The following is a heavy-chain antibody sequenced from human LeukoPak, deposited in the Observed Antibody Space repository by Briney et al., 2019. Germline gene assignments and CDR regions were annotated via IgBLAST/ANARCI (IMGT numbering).Heavy chain of an antibody. D-gene: IGHD2-2*01. Sequence: SETLSLTCAVYGVSFSGYYWSWLRQPPGKGLEWLGEINHSGRTNYNPSLKSRVTLSVDTSNNQSSLKLSSVTAADTAVYYCARTPTDPYCSSTSCNFDYWGQGALVTVSS. CDR1: GVSFSGYY. V-gene: IGHV4-34*01. CDR2: INHSGRT. CDR3: ARTPTDPYCSSTSCNFDY. J-gene: IGHJ4*02.